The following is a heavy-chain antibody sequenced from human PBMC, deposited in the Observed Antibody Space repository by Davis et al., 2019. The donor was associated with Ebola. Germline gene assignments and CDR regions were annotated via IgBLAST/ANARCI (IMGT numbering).Heavy chain of an antibody. J-gene: IGHJ4*02. D-gene: IGHD3-3*01. V-gene: IGHV5-51*01. CDR2: IYPGDSDT. CDR3: ARLPYYDFWSGYFSYFDY. Sequence: GESLKISCKGSGYSFTSYWIGWVRQMPGKGLEWMGIIYPGDSDTRYSPSFQGQVTISADKSISTAYLQWSSLKASDTAMYYCARLPYYDFWSGYFSYFDYWGQGTLVTVSS. CDR1: GYSFTSYW.